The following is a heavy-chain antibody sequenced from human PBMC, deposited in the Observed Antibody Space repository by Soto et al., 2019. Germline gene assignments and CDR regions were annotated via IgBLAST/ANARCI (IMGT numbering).Heavy chain of an antibody. D-gene: IGHD3-16*02. CDR3: AKEKDYDYVWGSSRYTSDY. V-gene: IGHV3-23*01. CDR1: GFAFSFYS. Sequence: EVVLLESGGGLVQPGGSLRLSCEVSGFAFSFYSMSWVRQAPGKGLEWVSGLSGSGGTLYADSVKGRFTISRDNSKNTLYLQMNSLRAEDAAIYYCAKEKDYDYVWGSSRYTSDYWGQGTLVTVSS. J-gene: IGHJ4*02. CDR2: LSGSGGT.